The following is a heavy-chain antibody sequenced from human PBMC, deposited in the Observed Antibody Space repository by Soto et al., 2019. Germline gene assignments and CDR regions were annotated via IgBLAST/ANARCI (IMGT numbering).Heavy chain of an antibody. D-gene: IGHD5-12*01. CDR1: DGSFISYY. CDR2: FYDSGST. J-gene: IGHJ4*02. V-gene: IGHV4-59*01. CDR3: ARDSDGYTDF. Sequence: SGTLSFTCTVSDGSFISYYWSWIRQPPGKGLEWIGYFYDSGSTNYNPSLKSRVTISVDTSKNQFSLKMSSVTAADTAAYYCARDSDGYTDFWGQGTLVTVSS.